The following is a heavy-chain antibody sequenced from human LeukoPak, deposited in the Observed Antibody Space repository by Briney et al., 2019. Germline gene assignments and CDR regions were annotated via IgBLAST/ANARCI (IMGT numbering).Heavy chain of an antibody. J-gene: IGHJ3*02. CDR3: ARGRGDPDAFDI. D-gene: IGHD2-21*02. V-gene: IGHV4-34*01. CDR1: GGSFSGYY. CDR2: INHSGST. Sequence: SETLSLTCAVYGGSFSGYYWSWIRQPPGKGLEWIGEINHSGSTNCNPSLKSRVTISVDTSKNQFSLKLSSVTAADTAVYYCARGRGDPDAFDIWGQGTMVTVSS.